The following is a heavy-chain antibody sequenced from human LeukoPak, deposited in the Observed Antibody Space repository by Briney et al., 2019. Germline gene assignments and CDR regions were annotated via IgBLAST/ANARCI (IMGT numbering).Heavy chain of an antibody. J-gene: IGHJ5*02. CDR1: GGTFSSYA. V-gene: IGHV1-69*01. CDR3: ARDRQVVPAAINYDWFDP. Sequence: SVKVSCKASGGTFSSYAVSWVRQAPGQGLEWMGGIIPIFGTANYAQKFQGRVTITADESTSTAYMELSSLRSEDTAVYYCARDRQVVPAAINYDWFDPWGQGTLVTVSS. D-gene: IGHD2-2*02. CDR2: IIPIFGTA.